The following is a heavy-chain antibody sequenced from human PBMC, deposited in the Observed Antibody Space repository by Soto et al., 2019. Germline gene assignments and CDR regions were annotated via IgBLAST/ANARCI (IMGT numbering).Heavy chain of an antibody. CDR3: AKGRFDVVTISPFDH. V-gene: IGHV3-30*18. D-gene: IGHD3-3*02. CDR1: GFTFSSFG. Sequence: GGSLRLSCXASGFTFSSFGMHWVRQAPGKGLEWVAVISYDGTEEKYADSVKGRATVSRDNSKNTVYLQMNRLRGDDSAIYYCAKGRFDVVTISPFDHWGQGTLVTVSS. J-gene: IGHJ4*01. CDR2: ISYDGTEE.